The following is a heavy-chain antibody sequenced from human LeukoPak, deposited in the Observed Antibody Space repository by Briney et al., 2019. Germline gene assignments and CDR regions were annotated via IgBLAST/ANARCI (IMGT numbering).Heavy chain of an antibody. CDR1: GFTVSSNY. J-gene: IGHJ3*02. CDR2: IYSGGST. Sequence: GGSLRLSCAASGFTVSSNYMSWVRQAPGKGLDWVSIIYSGGSTYYADSVKGRFTISRDNSKNTLYLQMNSLRPEDTALYYCARPLWFGIHGTFDIWGQGTMVTVSS. D-gene: IGHD3-10*01. V-gene: IGHV3-66*02. CDR3: ARPLWFGIHGTFDI.